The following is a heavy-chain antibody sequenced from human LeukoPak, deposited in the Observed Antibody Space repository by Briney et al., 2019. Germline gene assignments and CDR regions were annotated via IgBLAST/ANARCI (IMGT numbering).Heavy chain of an antibody. Sequence: GGSLRLSCVASGFTFSSYDMAWVRQAPGKGLEWVFAISNSGDRTFYADSVKDRFTISRDNSKNMVYVQMRSLRAEDTAIYYCAKVLHGDQYVFDYWGQGTLVAVSS. J-gene: IGHJ4*02. V-gene: IGHV3-23*01. CDR3: AKVLHGDQYVFDY. CDR1: GFTFSSYD. D-gene: IGHD4-17*01. CDR2: ISNSGDRT.